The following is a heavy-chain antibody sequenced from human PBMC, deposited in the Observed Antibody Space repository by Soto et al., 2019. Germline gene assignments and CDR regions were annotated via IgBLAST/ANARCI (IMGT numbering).Heavy chain of an antibody. V-gene: IGHV5-51*01. CDR3: ARLNGYCVSTGCHGYYGMDV. D-gene: IGHD2-2*03. CDR1: GYSFTSYW. CDR2: IYPGDSDT. Sequence: PGESLKISCKGSGYSFTSYWIGWVRQMPGKGLEWMVIIYPGDSDTRYSLSLLSRVTISADTSINEFSLRLSSVTAADTAVYYCARLNGYCVSTGCHGYYGMDVWGQGTTVTVSS. J-gene: IGHJ6*02.